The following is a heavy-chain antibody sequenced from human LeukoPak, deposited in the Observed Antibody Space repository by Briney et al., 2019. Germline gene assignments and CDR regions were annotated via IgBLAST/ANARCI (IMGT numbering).Heavy chain of an antibody. CDR1: GFTFTSYW. CDR2: INSDGTST. D-gene: IGHD1-26*01. CDR3: VRGAPFDY. Sequence: PGGSLRLSCAASGFTFTSYWMHWVRQAPGKGLVWVSRINSDGTSTAYADSVKGRFTISRDNAKNMLYLQMNSLRVDDAAVYYCVRGAPFDYWGQGTLVDVSS. J-gene: IGHJ4*02. V-gene: IGHV3-74*01.